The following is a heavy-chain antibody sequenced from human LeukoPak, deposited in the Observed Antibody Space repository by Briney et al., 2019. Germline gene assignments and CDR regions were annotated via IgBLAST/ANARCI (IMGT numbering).Heavy chain of an antibody. CDR2: IIPILDLP. D-gene: IGHD6-13*01. J-gene: IGHJ4*02. CDR1: GGTLISYA. V-gene: IGHV1-69*04. CDR3: AAQNSSSYYFDS. Sequence: ASVKVSCKASGGTLISYAIDWVRQAPGQGLEWMGRIIPILDLPKYAQKFQGRVTVTAEKATSTAYMELSSLRSEDPAMYSCAAQNSSSYYFDSWGQGILVTVS.